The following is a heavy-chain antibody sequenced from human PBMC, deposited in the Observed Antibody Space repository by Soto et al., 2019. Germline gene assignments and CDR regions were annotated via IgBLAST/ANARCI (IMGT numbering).Heavy chain of an antibody. CDR2: ISGSGGST. Sequence: PGGSLRLSCAASGFTFSSYAMSWVRQAPGEGLEWVSAISGSGGSTYYADSVKGRFTISRDNSKNTLYLQMNSLRAEDTAVYYCARVGRGRQYYYDGTASVYFDYWGQGTLVTVSS. CDR3: ARVGRGRQYYYDGTASVYFDY. V-gene: IGHV3-23*01. D-gene: IGHD3-22*01. CDR1: GFTFSSYA. J-gene: IGHJ4*02.